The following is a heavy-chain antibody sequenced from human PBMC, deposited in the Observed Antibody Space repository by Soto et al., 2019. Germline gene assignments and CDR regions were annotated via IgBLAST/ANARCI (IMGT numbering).Heavy chain of an antibody. CDR2: IIPIFGTA. V-gene: IGHV1-69*13. D-gene: IGHD5-18*01. CDR1: GGTFSSYA. Sequence: GASVKVSCKASGGTFSSYAISWVRQAPGQGLEWMGGIIPIFGTANYAQKFQGRVTITADESTSTAYMELSSLRSEDTAVYYCARGNTAIVTYYYYYYGMDVWGQGTTVTVSS. J-gene: IGHJ6*02. CDR3: ARGNTAIVTYYYYYYGMDV.